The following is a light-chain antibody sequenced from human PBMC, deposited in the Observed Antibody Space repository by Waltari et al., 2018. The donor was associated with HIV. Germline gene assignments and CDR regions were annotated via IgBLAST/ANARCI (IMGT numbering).Light chain of an antibody. V-gene: IGKV3-15*01. Sequence: IVMTQSPATLSVSAGKSATLSCRASQSVSNNLGWDQQQPGQAPRLLIYGASTSVTGIPARFSFSGSGTEFTLTISILQSEDVALESYHQYNYSTQYTFGQGTKLE. CDR2: GAS. CDR1: QSVSNN. CDR3: HQYNYSTQYT. J-gene: IGKJ2*01.